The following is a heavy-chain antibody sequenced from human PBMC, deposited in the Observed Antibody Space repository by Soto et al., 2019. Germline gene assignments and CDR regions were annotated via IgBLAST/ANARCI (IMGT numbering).Heavy chain of an antibody. J-gene: IGHJ6*02. Sequence: QVQLVQSGAEVKKPGASVTVSCKTSGYTFSNYGINWVRHAPGQWLEWMGWISGYNGNTNYAQTVQGRVTMTTDTSTGTVYMELRSLKSDDTAIYYCSRFIMVGGWFDPNYYHGMDVWGQGTTVTVSS. V-gene: IGHV1-18*01. CDR2: ISGYNGNT. D-gene: IGHD6-19*01. CDR1: GYTFSNYG. CDR3: SRFIMVGGWFDPNYYHGMDV.